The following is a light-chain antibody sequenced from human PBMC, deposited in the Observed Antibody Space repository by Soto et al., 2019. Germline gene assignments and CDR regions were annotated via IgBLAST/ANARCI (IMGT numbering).Light chain of an antibody. CDR2: RAS. CDR3: QEYKNWPPLYT. V-gene: IGKV3-15*01. Sequence: DIVLTQSPATLSVSPGERVTLSCRASQSISNNLACYQQRPGQATRLHISRASTRATGVPARFSGSGSETEFTLTISSLQSGDFGVYYCQEYKNWPPLYTFGQGTKLQS. J-gene: IGKJ2*01. CDR1: QSISNN.